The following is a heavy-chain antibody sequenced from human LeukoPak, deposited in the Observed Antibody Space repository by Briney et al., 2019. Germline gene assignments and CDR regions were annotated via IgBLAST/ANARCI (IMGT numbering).Heavy chain of an antibody. V-gene: IGHV3-7*01. CDR3: ARQRPRGKGAAFDI. J-gene: IGHJ3*02. Sequence: GGSLRLSCAASGFTFSSYWMSWARQAPGKGLEWVANIKQDGSEKYYVDSVKGRFTISRDNAKNSLYLQMNSLRAEDTAVYYCARQRPRGKGAAFDIWAQGTRFTVSS. CDR2: IKQDGSEK. D-gene: IGHD3-16*01. CDR1: GFTFSSYW.